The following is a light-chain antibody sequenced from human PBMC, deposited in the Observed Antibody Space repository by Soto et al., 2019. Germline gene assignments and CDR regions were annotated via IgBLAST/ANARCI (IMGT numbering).Light chain of an antibody. CDR1: QSVSGW. CDR3: QQGHSPPRT. Sequence: DIQMTQSPSTLSASVGDTVTVTCRASQSVSGWLAWYQQKPGEAPQVLIYASSILQSGVPSRFSGSRSGTEFTLTISSLEPDDFATYYCQQGHSPPRTFGQGTKLEMK. V-gene: IGKV1-5*01. J-gene: IGKJ2*01. CDR2: ASS.